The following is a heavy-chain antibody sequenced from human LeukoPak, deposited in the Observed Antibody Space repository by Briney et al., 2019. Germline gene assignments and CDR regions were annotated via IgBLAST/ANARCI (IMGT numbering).Heavy chain of an antibody. CDR1: GYTFTGYY. CDR3: ARDRTSGSFLFDY. V-gene: IGHV1-2*04. J-gene: IGHJ4*02. D-gene: IGHD1-26*01. CDR2: INPNSGGT. Sequence: ASVKVSCKASGYTFTGYYMHWVRQAPGQELKWMGWINPNSGGTNYAQKFQGWVTMTRDTSISTAYMELSRLRSDDTAVYYCARDRTSGSFLFDYWGQGTLVTVSS.